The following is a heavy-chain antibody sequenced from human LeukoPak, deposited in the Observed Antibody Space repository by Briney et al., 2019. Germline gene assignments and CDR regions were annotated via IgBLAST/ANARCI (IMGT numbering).Heavy chain of an antibody. CDR2: ISGDGDST. V-gene: IGHV3-43*02. CDR1: GFRFDESA. Sequence: GGSLRLSYAASGFRFDESAMHWVRQPPGKGLEWVSLISGDGDSTFYADSVRGRFTISRDNSNNSLYLQMNSLRPEDTALYYCAAYVNLDFWGQGTLVIAS. J-gene: IGHJ4*02. CDR3: AAYVNLDF. D-gene: IGHD3-10*02.